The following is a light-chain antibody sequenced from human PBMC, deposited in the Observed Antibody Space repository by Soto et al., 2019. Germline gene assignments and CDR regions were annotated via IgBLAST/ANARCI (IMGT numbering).Light chain of an antibody. J-gene: IGKJ1*01. CDR3: QQYGSSRT. Sequence: EIELTQSPGTLSLSPGERATLSCRASQSVSSSYLAWYRQKPGQAPRLLIYGASSRATGIPDRFSGSGSGTDFTLTSSRLEPEDFAVYYCQQYGSSRTFGQGTKVEIK. CDR1: QSVSSSY. CDR2: GAS. V-gene: IGKV3-20*01.